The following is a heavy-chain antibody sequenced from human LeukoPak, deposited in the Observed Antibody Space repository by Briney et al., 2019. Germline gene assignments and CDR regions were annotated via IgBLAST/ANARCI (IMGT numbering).Heavy chain of an antibody. CDR3: ARARHYYGSGSYWRDPYYYYYMDV. D-gene: IGHD3-10*01. V-gene: IGHV4-61*05. CDR2: IFYSGST. CDR1: SGSISTSNYY. Sequence: SETLSLTCTVSSGSISTSNYYWGWVRQPPGKALEWIGNIFYSGSTNYNPSLKSRVTISVDTSKNQFSLKLSSVTAADTAVYYCARARHYYGSGSYWRDPYYYYYMDVWGKGTTVTVSS. J-gene: IGHJ6*03.